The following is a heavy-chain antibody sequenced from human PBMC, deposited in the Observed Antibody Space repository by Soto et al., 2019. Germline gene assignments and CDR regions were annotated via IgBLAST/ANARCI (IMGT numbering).Heavy chain of an antibody. V-gene: IGHV1-69*13. D-gene: IGHD3-3*01. Sequence: VASVKVSCKASGGTFSSYAISWVRQAPGQGLEWMGGIIPIFGTANYAQKFQGRVTITADESTSTAYMELSSLRSEDTAVYYCASIWSGPYYYGMDVWGQGTTVTVSS. CDR2: IIPIFGTA. J-gene: IGHJ6*02. CDR1: GGTFSSYA. CDR3: ASIWSGPYYYGMDV.